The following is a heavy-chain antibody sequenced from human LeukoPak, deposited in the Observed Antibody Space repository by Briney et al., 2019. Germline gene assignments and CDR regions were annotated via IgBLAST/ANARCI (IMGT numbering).Heavy chain of an antibody. CDR3: AREETTRSLRAFDC. CDR2: IHTSGTT. D-gene: IGHD5-12*01. CDR1: NGSVGSNF. J-gene: IGHJ4*02. V-gene: IGHV4-4*07. Sequence: PSETLSLTCTVSNGSVGSNFWTYMRQPAGQGLEWIGRIHTSGTTNYNPSLKSRITMSVDTSKNQLSLELSSVTAADTAVYYCAREETTRSLRAFDCWGQGTLVTVSS.